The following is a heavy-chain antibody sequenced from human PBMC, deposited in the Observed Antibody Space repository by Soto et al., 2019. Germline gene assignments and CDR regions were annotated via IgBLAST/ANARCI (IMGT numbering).Heavy chain of an antibody. Sequence: EVQLVESGGGLIQPGGSLRLSCAASGFTVSSNYLSWVRQAPGKGLEWVSVIFSADNTHYADSVKGRFTISRDNSKNAVFLQMNSLRAEDTAVYYCAITGAGYSIVWGQGTPVTVSS. CDR3: AITGAGYSIV. J-gene: IGHJ4*02. V-gene: IGHV3-53*01. CDR1: GFTVSSNY. D-gene: IGHD3-16*02. CDR2: IFSADNT.